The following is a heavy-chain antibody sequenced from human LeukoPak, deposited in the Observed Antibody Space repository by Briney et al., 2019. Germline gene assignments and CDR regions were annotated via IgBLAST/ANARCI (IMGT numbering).Heavy chain of an antibody. V-gene: IGHV4-59*08. Sequence: SETLSLTCTVSGGSISSYYWSWIRQPPGKGLEWIGYIYYSGSTNYNPSLKSRVTISVDTPKNQFSLKLSSVTAADTAVYYCARRGDSSGYYYGTFDYWGQGTLVTVSS. CDR3: ARRGDSSGYYYGTFDY. CDR2: IYYSGST. D-gene: IGHD3-22*01. J-gene: IGHJ4*02. CDR1: GGSISSYY.